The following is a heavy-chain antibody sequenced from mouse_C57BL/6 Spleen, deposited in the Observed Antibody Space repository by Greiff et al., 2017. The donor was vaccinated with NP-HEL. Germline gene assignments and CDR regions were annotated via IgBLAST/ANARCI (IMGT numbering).Heavy chain of an antibody. CDR1: GYTFTSYW. V-gene: IGHV1-62-3*01. J-gene: IGHJ3*01. CDR2: IDPNSGGT. Sequence: QVQLQQPGAELVKPGASVKLSCTASGYTFTSYWMHWVKQRPGRGLEWIGRIDPNSGGTKYNEKFKSKDTLTVDKPSSTAYMQLSSLTAEDPAVSYCASGNGDYDEAWFAYWGQGTLVTVSA. CDR3: ASGNGDYDEAWFAY. D-gene: IGHD2-4*01.